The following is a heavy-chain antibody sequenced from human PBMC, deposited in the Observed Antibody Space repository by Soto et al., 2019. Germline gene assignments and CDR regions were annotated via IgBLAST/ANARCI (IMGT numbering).Heavy chain of an antibody. CDR2: IYYSGST. CDR3: ARSSGLLAQYYFDY. D-gene: IGHD3-22*01. V-gene: IGHV4-39*01. Sequence: SETLSLTCTVSGGSISSSSYYWGWIRQPPGKGLEWIGSIYYSGSTYYNPSLKSRVTISVDTSKNQFSLKLSSVTAADTAVYYCARSSGLLAQYYFDYWGQGTLVTVSS. CDR1: GGSISSSSYY. J-gene: IGHJ4*02.